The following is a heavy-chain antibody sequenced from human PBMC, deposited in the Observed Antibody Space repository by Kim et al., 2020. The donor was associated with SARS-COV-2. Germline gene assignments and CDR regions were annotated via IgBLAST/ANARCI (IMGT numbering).Heavy chain of an antibody. V-gene: IGHV4-59*01. J-gene: IGHJ4*02. Sequence: HSLKSRVTISVDTSKNQFSLKLSSVTAADTAVYYCARADYDFWSGYYLGYWGQGTLVTVSS. D-gene: IGHD3-3*01. CDR3: ARADYDFWSGYYLGY.